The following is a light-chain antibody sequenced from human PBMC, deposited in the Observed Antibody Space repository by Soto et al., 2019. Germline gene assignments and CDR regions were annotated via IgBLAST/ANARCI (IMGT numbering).Light chain of an antibody. Sequence: QSALTQPASVSGSPGQSIAISCTGTFSDVGGYDYVSWYQQHPDKAPKLMIYEVTKRPSGVSNRFSGSKYGNTASLTISGLQPEDEAYYYCSSHTSGSTRVFGSGTKLTVL. CDR1: FSDVGGYDY. CDR2: EVT. J-gene: IGLJ1*01. CDR3: SSHTSGSTRV. V-gene: IGLV2-14*01.